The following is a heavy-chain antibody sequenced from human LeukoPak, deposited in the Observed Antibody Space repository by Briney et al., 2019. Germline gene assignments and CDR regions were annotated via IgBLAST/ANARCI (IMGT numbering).Heavy chain of an antibody. Sequence: PGGSLRLSCAASGFTFNNYWMNWVRQAPGKGLEWEAMIKQGGSEKYYVDSVKGRFTISRDNAKNSLYLQMNSLRAEDTAVYYCVAGKEKWGQGTLVTVSS. CDR3: VAGKEK. CDR2: IKQGGSEK. V-gene: IGHV3-7*02. J-gene: IGHJ4*02. D-gene: IGHD6-19*01. CDR1: GFTFNNYW.